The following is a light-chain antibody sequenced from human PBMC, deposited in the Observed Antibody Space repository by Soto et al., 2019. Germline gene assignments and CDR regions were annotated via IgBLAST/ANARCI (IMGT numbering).Light chain of an antibody. V-gene: IGKV1-33*01. CDR1: QDISNY. CDR3: QQYDNRTAIEA. J-gene: IGKJ4*01. CDR2: DAS. Sequence: DIQMTQSPSSLSASVGDRVTITCQASQDISNYLNWYQQKPGKAPKLLIYDASNLETGVPSRFSGSGSGTDFTFTISSLQPEDIATYYCQQYDNRTAIEAFGGGTKVEIK.